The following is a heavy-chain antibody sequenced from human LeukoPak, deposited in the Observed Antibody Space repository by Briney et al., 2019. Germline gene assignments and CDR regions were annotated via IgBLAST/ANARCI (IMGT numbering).Heavy chain of an antibody. CDR1: GGSISSYY. D-gene: IGHD1-1*01. CDR3: AGLSINWNALGY. CDR2: IHYSGNT. Sequence: SETLSLTCTVSGGSISSYYWRWIRQPPGKGLEWIGCIHYSGNTHYNPSLKSRVTISVDTSKNQFSLKLNSVTAADTAVYYCAGLSINWNALGYWGQGTLVTVSS. J-gene: IGHJ4*02. V-gene: IGHV4-59*01.